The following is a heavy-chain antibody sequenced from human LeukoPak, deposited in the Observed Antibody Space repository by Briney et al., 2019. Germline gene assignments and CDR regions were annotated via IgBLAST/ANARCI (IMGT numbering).Heavy chain of an antibody. CDR1: GFTVSSNY. J-gene: IGHJ3*02. V-gene: IGHV3-53*01. D-gene: IGHD6-13*01. CDR3: ARGEAAANAFDI. Sequence: GSLRLSCAASGFTVSSNYMSWVRQAPGKGLEWVSVIYSGGSTHYADSVKGRFTISRDNSKKTLYLQMNSLRAEDTAVYYCARGEAAANAFDIWGQGTMVTVSS. CDR2: IYSGGST.